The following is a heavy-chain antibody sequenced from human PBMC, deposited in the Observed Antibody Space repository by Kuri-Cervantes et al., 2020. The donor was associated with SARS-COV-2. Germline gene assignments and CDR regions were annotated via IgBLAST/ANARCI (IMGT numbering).Heavy chain of an antibody. CDR2: ISYDGSNK. CDR3: ARDVAAGRAYYYYMDV. CDR1: GFTFSSYW. Sequence: GGSLRLSCAASGFTFSSYWMSWVRQAPGKGLEWVAVISYDGSNKYYADSVKGRFTISRDNSKNTLYLQMNSLRAEDTAVYYCARDVAAGRAYYYYMDVWGKGTTVTVSS. J-gene: IGHJ6*03. V-gene: IGHV3-30*03. D-gene: IGHD6-13*01.